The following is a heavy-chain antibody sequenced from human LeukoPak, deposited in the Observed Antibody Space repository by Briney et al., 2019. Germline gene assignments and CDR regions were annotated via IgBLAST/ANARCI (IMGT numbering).Heavy chain of an antibody. V-gene: IGHV3-53*01. Sequence: GGSLRLSCAAPGFTVSSNYMSWVRQAPGKGLEWVSVIYSGGSTYYADSVKGRFTISRDNSKNTLYLQMNSLRAEDTAVYYCARIKYSSSPRGILGFDYWGQGTLVTVSS. CDR2: IYSGGST. D-gene: IGHD6-13*01. J-gene: IGHJ4*02. CDR3: ARIKYSSSPRGILGFDY. CDR1: GFTVSSNY.